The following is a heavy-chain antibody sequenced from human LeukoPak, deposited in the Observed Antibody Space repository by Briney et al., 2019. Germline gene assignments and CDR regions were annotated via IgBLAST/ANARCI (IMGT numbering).Heavy chain of an antibody. CDR1: GFTFSSYN. CDR2: ISGNSANI. CDR3: VRIPNSANFPNWFDP. V-gene: IGHV3-21*01. J-gene: IGHJ5*02. D-gene: IGHD2/OR15-2a*01. Sequence: GGSLRLSCAASGFTFSSYNMNWVRQAPQKGLEWVSSISGNSANIFYADSVKGRFTISRDNAKNSLYLQMNSVRDDDTAVYYCVRIPNSANFPNWFDPWGQGTLVTVSS.